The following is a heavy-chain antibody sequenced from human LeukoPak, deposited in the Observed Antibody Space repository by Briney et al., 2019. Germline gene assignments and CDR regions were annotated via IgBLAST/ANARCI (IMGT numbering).Heavy chain of an antibody. CDR3: ARDSGLYYRVDYFDY. CDR2: INHSGST. CDR1: GGSFSGYY. V-gene: IGHV4-34*01. J-gene: IGHJ4*02. Sequence: SETLSLTCAAYGGSFSGYYWSWIRQPPGKGLEWIGEINHSGSTNYNPSLKSRVTISVDTSKNQFSLKLSSVTAADTAVYYCARDSGLYYRVDYFDYWGQGTLVTVSS. D-gene: IGHD2-8*01.